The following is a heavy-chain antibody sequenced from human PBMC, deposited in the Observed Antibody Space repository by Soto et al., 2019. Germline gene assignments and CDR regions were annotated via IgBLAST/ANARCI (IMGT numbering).Heavy chain of an antibody. D-gene: IGHD1-26*01. J-gene: IGHJ4*02. CDR2: IIPILGIA. CDR3: ASTWVYAKPFDY. CDR1: GGTFSSYT. Sequence: QVQLVQSGAEVKKPGSSVKVSCKASGGTFSSYTISWVRQAPGQGLEWMGRIIPILGIANYAQKFQGRVTITADKSTSTAYMELSSLRSEDTAVYYCASTWVYAKPFDYWGQGTLVTVSS. V-gene: IGHV1-69*02.